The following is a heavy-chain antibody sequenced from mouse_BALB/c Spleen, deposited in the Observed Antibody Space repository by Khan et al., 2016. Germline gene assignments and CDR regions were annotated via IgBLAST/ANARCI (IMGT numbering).Heavy chain of an antibody. V-gene: IGHV3-2*02. CDR1: GYSITSDYA. CDR2: ISYSGST. D-gene: IGHD1-1*01. CDR3: ARKTRGGSSD. J-gene: IGHJ2*01. Sequence: EVQLQESGPGLVKPSQSLSLTCTVTGYSITSDYAWNWIRQFPGNKLEWMGYISYSGSTSYNPSLKSRIPITRDTSKNQFFLQLNSVTTEDTATYYCARKTRGGSSDWGQGTTLTVSS.